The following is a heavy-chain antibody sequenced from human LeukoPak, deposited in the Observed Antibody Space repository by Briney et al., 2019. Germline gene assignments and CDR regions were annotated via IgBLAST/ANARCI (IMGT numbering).Heavy chain of an antibody. Sequence: ASVKVSCRASGGTFSSYAISWVRQAPGQGLEWMGGIIPIFGTANYAQKFQGRVTITTDESTSTAYMELSSLRSEDTAVYYCARGIEASSSSGSKYAFDIWGQGTMVTVSS. D-gene: IGHD6-13*01. J-gene: IGHJ3*02. CDR2: IIPIFGTA. CDR3: ARGIEASSSSGSKYAFDI. CDR1: GGTFSSYA. V-gene: IGHV1-69*05.